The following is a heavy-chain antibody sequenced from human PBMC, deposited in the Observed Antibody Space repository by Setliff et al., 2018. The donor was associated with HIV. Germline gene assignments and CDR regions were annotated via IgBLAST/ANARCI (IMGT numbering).Heavy chain of an antibody. V-gene: IGHV3-23*01. D-gene: IGHD3-22*01. J-gene: IGHJ4*02. CDR2: ISGSGYP. CDR1: GFTFSTYA. Sequence: GGSLRLSCVASGFTFSTYAINWVRLAPGKGLEWVSSISGSGYPYYADSVKGRFTISRDNSKNTLFLQMDSLRAEDTAEYYCAKELAASGLGYFDSWGRGILVTV. CDR3: AKELAASGLGYFDS.